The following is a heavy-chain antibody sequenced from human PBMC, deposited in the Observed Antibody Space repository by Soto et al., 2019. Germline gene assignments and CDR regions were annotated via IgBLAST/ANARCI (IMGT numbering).Heavy chain of an antibody. CDR1: GYTFIAFL. CDR2: IDPSGGIA. J-gene: IGHJ4*02. V-gene: IGHV1-46*03. CDR3: AREYPHSDAFDY. Sequence: ASVKVSCKASGYTFIAFLIHLVRQAPGQGLEWMGGIDPSGGIASHTQQKFQGRFTMTADTSTSTVYIDLNGLTSEDTAVYYCAREYPHSDAFDYWSQGTLVTVSS.